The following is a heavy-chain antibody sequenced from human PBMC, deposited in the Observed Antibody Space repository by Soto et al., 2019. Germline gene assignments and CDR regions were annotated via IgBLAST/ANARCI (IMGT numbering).Heavy chain of an antibody. Sequence: EVQLVESGGGLVQPGRSLRLSCITSGFIFGDYPMSWFRQTPGKGLEWVGFIRTKANGGTTEYAASVKGRFTISRDDSKNIAYLQMNSLKTEDTAVYYCTQLRWEPRRYGMDVWGQGTTGTVSS. CDR3: TQLRWEPRRYGMDV. J-gene: IGHJ6*02. CDR2: IRTKANGGTT. CDR1: GFIFGDYP. D-gene: IGHD2-2*01. V-gene: IGHV3-49*03.